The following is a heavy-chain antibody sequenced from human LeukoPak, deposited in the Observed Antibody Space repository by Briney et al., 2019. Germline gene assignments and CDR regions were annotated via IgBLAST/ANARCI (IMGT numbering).Heavy chain of an antibody. CDR1: GFSFSNYA. CDR3: AGSYSSPSDY. Sequence: PGGSLRLSCAGSGFSFSNYAMNWVRQAPGKGLEWVSGISGSGDSTYYADSVKGRFTISRDNSKNTLYLQMNSLRAEDTAIYYCAGSYSSPSDYWGQGTLVTVSS. V-gene: IGHV3-23*01. CDR2: ISGSGDST. D-gene: IGHD6-6*01. J-gene: IGHJ4*02.